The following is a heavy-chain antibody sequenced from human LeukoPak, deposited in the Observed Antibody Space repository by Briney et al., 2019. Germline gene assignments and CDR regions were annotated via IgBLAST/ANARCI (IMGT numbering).Heavy chain of an antibody. CDR2: INAGNGNT. D-gene: IGHD6-25*01. V-gene: IGHV1-3*01. Sequence: ASVKVSCKAPGYSFTSYALHWVRQAPGQRLEWMGWINAGNGNTEYSQRFLDRVTTTRDASASTAYIELSSLRSEDTAVYYCAREVSGLDYWGQGTLVTVSS. J-gene: IGHJ4*02. CDR3: AREVSGLDY. CDR1: GYSFTSYA.